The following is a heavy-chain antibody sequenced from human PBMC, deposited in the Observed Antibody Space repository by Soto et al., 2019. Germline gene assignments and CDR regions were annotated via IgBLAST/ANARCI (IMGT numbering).Heavy chain of an antibody. CDR2: VSAKSGNT. Sequence: QIQLVQSGAEVKKPGASVKVSCKAWGYNFFDYGVSWVRQAPGPGLGWMGWVSAKSGNTDYARKVQRRVTMTTDTSTRPAYMELRGLRSDDTAVYYCSRCSTVSSIGPLLVWGQGTLVSVSS. CDR3: SRCSTVSSIGPLLV. V-gene: IGHV1-18*01. CDR1: GYNFFDYG. J-gene: IGHJ4*03. D-gene: IGHD2-15*01.